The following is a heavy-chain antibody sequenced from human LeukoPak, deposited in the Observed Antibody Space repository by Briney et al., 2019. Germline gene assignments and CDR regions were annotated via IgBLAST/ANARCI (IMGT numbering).Heavy chain of an antibody. D-gene: IGHD6-13*01. CDR2: IHSGGGT. CDR3: ARGQQPFDY. V-gene: IGHV3-53*01. Sequence: GGSLRLSCAASGLTVSTNYMNWVRQAPGKGLEWVSVIHSGGGTYYADSVKGRFTISRDNSKNTLYLQMNSLRADDTAVYYCARGQQPFDYWGQGTLVTVSS. J-gene: IGHJ4*02. CDR1: GLTVSTNY.